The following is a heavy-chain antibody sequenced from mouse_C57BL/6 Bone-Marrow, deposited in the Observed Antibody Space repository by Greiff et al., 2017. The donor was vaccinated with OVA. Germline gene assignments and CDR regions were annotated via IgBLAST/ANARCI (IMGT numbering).Heavy chain of an antibody. Sequence: EVHLVESGGGLVKPGGSLKLSCAASGFTFSSYAMSWVRQTPEKRLEWVATISDGGSYTYYPDNVKGRFTISRDNAKNNLYLQMSHPKSEDTAMYYCARDEDYYAMDYWGQGTSVTVSS. CDR1: GFTFSSYA. J-gene: IGHJ4*01. CDR2: ISDGGSYT. CDR3: ARDEDYYAMDY. V-gene: IGHV5-4*01.